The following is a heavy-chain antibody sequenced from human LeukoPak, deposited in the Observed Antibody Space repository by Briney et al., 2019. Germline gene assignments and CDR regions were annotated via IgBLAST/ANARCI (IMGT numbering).Heavy chain of an antibody. CDR3: ARGGLYSSSSSEDY. Sequence: PGGSLRLSCAASGFTFSSYAMHWVRQAPGKGLEWVAVISYDGSNKYYADSVKGRFTISRDNSKNTLYLQMNSLRAEDTAVYYCARGGLYSSSSSEDYWGQGTLVTVSS. V-gene: IGHV3-30*04. CDR1: GFTFSSYA. D-gene: IGHD6-6*01. J-gene: IGHJ4*02. CDR2: ISYDGSNK.